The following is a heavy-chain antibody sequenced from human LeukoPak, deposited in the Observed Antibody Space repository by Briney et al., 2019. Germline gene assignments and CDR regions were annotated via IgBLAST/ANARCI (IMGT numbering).Heavy chain of an antibody. J-gene: IGHJ4*02. V-gene: IGHV3-33*01. CDR1: GFTFSRHG. D-gene: IGHD3-22*01. CDR3: ARFTGGDSSGYYED. Sequence: GRSLRLSCAASGFTFSRHGMHWVRLAPGKGLEWVAFIAYNGRIANYADSVKGRFTISRDNFKNTVYLQMNSLRAEDTAVYCCARFTGGDSSGYYEDWGQGTLVTVSS. CDR2: IAYNGRIA.